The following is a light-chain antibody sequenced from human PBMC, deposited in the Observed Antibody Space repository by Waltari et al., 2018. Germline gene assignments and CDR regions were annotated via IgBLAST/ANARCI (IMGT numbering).Light chain of an antibody. Sequence: EILMTQSPATLSVSPGETATLSCRASQTVRGNLAWYQQKPGQAPRLLIYDTFTRATGVPARFSGSGSETEFTLTIYSLQSEDFAVYSCQQYIDRPGTFGQGTKVEVK. V-gene: IGKV3-15*01. CDR3: QQYIDRPGT. J-gene: IGKJ1*01. CDR1: QTVRGN. CDR2: DTF.